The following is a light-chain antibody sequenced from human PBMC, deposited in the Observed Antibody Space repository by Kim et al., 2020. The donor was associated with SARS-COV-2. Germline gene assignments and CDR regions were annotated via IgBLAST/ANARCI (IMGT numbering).Light chain of an antibody. Sequence: EIMMTQSPATLSVSPGERATLSCRASQSVSSNLAWYQQKPGQPPRLLIYGASTRATGVPARFSGSGSGTEFTLTISSLQSEDFAVYYCQQYNNWPRSFGQGTKLEI. CDR3: QQYNNWPRS. CDR2: GAS. CDR1: QSVSSN. V-gene: IGKV3-15*01. J-gene: IGKJ2*03.